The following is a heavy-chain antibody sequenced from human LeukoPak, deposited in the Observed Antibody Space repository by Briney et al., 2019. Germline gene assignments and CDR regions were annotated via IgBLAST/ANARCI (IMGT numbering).Heavy chain of an antibody. CDR1: GGSISSGSYY. J-gene: IGHJ4*02. D-gene: IGHD2-8*01. CDR2: MYTSGST. V-gene: IGHV4-61*02. CDR3: ARGRWPVYYFDY. Sequence: SETLSLTCTVSGGSISSGSYYWSWIRQPAGKGLEWIGRMYTSGSTDYNPSLKSRVTISVDTSKNQFSLKLTSVTAADTAVYYCARGRWPVYYFDYWGQGTLVTVSS.